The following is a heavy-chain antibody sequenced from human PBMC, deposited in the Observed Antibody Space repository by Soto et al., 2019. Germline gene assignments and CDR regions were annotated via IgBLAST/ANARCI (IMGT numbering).Heavy chain of an antibody. D-gene: IGHD1-7*01. CDR2: ITSKTNGVTA. J-gene: IGHJ4*02. Sequence: GGSLRLSFAAFGFNFINAWMNWVRRAPGKGLEWVGRITSKTNGVTADYAAPVKGRFTISRDDLNNTLYLQMNSLKTEDTAVYYCTTDLAGTTGYWGQGTLVTVSS. CDR3: TTDLAGTTGY. CDR1: GFNFINAW. V-gene: IGHV3-15*07.